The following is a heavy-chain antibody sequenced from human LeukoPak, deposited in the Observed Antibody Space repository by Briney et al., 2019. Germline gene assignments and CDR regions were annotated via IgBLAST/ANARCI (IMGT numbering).Heavy chain of an antibody. CDR3: ARTGYFSGWYFARNDAFDI. CDR1: GCSISRYY. D-gene: IGHD6-19*01. Sequence: PSETLSLTCTVSGCSISRYYWSWIRQPPGKGLEGVGYIYYSWSTNYNPSLKSRVTISVDTSKNQFSLKLSSVTAADTAVYYCARTGYFSGWYFARNDAFDIWGQGTMVTVSS. J-gene: IGHJ3*02. V-gene: IGHV4-59*01. CDR2: IYYSWST.